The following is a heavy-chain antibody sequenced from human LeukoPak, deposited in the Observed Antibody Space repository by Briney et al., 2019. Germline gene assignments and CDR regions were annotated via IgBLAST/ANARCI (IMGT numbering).Heavy chain of an antibody. V-gene: IGHV4-39*07. CDR1: GGSISSGNYY. CDR3: ARRGITMVRGVINWFDP. Sequence: SETLSLTCTVSGGSISSGNYYWNWIRQPPGKGLEWIGNIHYGGSTYYNPTLKSRVTISVDTSKNQFSLKLSSVTAADTAVYYCARRGITMVRGVINWFDPWGQGTLVTVSS. D-gene: IGHD3-10*01. CDR2: IHYGGST. J-gene: IGHJ5*02.